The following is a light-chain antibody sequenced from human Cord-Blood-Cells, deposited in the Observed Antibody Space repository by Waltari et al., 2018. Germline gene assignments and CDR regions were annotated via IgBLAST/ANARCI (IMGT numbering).Light chain of an antibody. CDR1: SGPSSYA. Sequence: QLVLTQSPSASASLGASVKLTSTLSSGPSSYAIAWHQQQPEKGPRYLMKLNSDGSHSKGDGIPYRFSGSSSGAERYLTISSLQSEDEADYYCQTWGTGIRVFGGGTKLTVL. CDR3: QTWGTGIRV. J-gene: IGLJ3*02. V-gene: IGLV4-69*01. CDR2: LNSDGSH.